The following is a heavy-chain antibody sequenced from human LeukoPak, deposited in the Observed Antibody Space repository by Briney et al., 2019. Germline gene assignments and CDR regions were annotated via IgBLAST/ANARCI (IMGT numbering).Heavy chain of an antibody. V-gene: IGHV1-8*02. Sequence: ASVKVSCKASGYTFTGYYMHWVRQATGQGLEWMGWMNPNSGNTGYAQKFQGRVTMTRNTSISTAYMELSSLRSEDTAVYYCARAYYDSSGYYRDAFDIWGQGTMVTVSS. CDR3: ARAYYDSSGYYRDAFDI. CDR2: MNPNSGNT. CDR1: GYTFTGYY. D-gene: IGHD3-22*01. J-gene: IGHJ3*02.